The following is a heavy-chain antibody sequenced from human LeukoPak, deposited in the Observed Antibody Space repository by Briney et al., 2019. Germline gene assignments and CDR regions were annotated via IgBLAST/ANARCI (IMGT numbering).Heavy chain of an antibody. CDR1: GGTFSSYA. CDR3: ARDLKRGRGIEWLYYFDY. CDR2: IIPIFGTA. Sequence: SVKVSCKASGGTFSSYAISWVRQAPGQGLEWMGGIIPIFGTANYAQKFQGRVTITADESTSTAYMELSSLRSEDTAVYYCARDLKRGRGIEWLYYFDYWGQGTPVTVSS. V-gene: IGHV1-69*13. D-gene: IGHD5-12*01. J-gene: IGHJ4*02.